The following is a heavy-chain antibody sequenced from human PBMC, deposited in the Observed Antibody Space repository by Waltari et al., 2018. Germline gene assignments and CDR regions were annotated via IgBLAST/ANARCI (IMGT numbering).Heavy chain of an antibody. V-gene: IGHV4-59*01. CDR1: GGSISSYY. CDR2: IYYSAST. D-gene: IGHD3-16*01. CDR3: ARVGGWHDYLDY. Sequence: QVQLQESGPGLVKPSETLSLTCTVSGGSISSYYWSWIRQPPGKGLEWIGYIYYSASTNYNPSLKSRVTISVDTSKNQFSRKLSSVTAADTAVYYCARVGGWHDYLDYWGQGTLVTVSS. J-gene: IGHJ4*02.